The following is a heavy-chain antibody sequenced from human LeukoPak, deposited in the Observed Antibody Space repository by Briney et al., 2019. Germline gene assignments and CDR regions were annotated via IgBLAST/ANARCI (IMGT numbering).Heavy chain of an antibody. Sequence: SGRSLRLSCAASGFTFSSYGMHWVRQAPGKGLEWVAVIWYDGSNKYYADSVKGRFTISRDNSKNTLYLQMNSLRAEDTAVYYCARGSYGSGSYWFDPWGQGTLVTVSS. J-gene: IGHJ5*02. V-gene: IGHV3-33*01. CDR3: ARGSYGSGSYWFDP. CDR1: GFTFSSYG. D-gene: IGHD3-10*01. CDR2: IWYDGSNK.